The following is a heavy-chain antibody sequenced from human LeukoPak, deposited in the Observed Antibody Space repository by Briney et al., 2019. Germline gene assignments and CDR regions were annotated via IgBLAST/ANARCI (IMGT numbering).Heavy chain of an antibody. CDR1: GGTFSSYA. D-gene: IGHD2-21*01. J-gene: IGHJ6*03. CDR2: IIPILGIA. Sequence: SVKVSCKASGGTFSSYAISWVRQAPGQGLEWMGRIIPILGIANYAQKFQGRVTITADKSTSTAYMELSSLRSEDTAVYYCAREPSPHIYNYYYMDVWGKGTTVTVSS. V-gene: IGHV1-69*04. CDR3: AREPSPHIYNYYYMDV.